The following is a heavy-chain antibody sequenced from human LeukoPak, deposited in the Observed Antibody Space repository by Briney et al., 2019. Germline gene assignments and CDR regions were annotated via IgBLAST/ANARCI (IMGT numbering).Heavy chain of an antibody. V-gene: IGHV5-10-1*01. J-gene: IGHJ4*02. CDR2: IDPSDSYT. CDR1: GYSFTSYW. D-gene: IGHD6-19*01. Sequence: GESLKISCKGSGYSFTSYWIGWVRQMPGKGLEWMGRIDPSDSYTNYSPSFQGHVTISADKSISTAYLQWSSLKASDTAMYYCANSVAVAGIGTAYDYWGQGTLVTVSS. CDR3: ANSVAVAGIGTAYDY.